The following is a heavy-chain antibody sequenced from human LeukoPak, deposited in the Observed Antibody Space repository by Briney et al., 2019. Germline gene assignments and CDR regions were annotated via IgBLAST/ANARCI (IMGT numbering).Heavy chain of an antibody. CDR3: ARDNAYCSGGSCYSRYEGWYFDL. J-gene: IGHJ2*01. CDR2: IYYSGST. V-gene: IGHV4-31*03. CDR1: GGXISSGGYY. Sequence: SQTLSLTCTVSGGXISSGGYYWSWIRQHPGKGLEWLGYIYYSGSTYYNPSLKSRVTISVDTSKNQFSLKLSSVTAADTAVYYCARDNAYCSGGSCYSRYEGWYFDLWGRGTLVTVSS. D-gene: IGHD2-15*01.